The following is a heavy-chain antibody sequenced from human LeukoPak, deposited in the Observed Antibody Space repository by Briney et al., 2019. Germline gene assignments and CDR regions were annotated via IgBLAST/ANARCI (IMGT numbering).Heavy chain of an antibody. CDR2: ISSSSSYI. Sequence: PGGSLRLSCAASGFTFSSYSMNWVRQAPGKGPEWVSSISSSSSYIYYADSVKGRFTISRDNAKNSLYLQMNSLRAEDTAVYYCARIHSSYPFDIWGQGTMVTVSS. D-gene: IGHD4-11*01. J-gene: IGHJ3*02. V-gene: IGHV3-21*01. CDR3: ARIHSSYPFDI. CDR1: GFTFSSYS.